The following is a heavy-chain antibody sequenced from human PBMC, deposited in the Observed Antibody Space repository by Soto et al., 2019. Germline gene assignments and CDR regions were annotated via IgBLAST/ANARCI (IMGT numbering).Heavy chain of an antibody. CDR3: ARGHGDYYDASGYFVNWFDP. J-gene: IGHJ5*02. CDR2: IYYSGST. D-gene: IGHD3-22*01. Sequence: SETLSLTCTVSGGSISSGGYYWSWIRQHPGKGLEWIGYIYYSGSTNYNPSLKSRVTISVDTSKKQFSLKLSSVAAADTAVYYCARGHGDYYDASGYFVNWFDPWGQGTLVTVSS. V-gene: IGHV4-61*08. CDR1: GGSISSGGYY.